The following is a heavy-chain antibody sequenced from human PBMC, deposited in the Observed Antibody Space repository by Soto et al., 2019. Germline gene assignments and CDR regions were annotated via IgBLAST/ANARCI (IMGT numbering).Heavy chain of an antibody. J-gene: IGHJ4*02. Sequence: GESLKISCQASGYSFTAYWITWVRQMPGKGLEWMATIDPSASYVDYSPSFRGHVTFSVDRSITTVYLQWNRLKASDSAMYFCTRRASSSFYHFDFWGQGALVTVSS. CDR1: GYSFTAYW. D-gene: IGHD2-2*01. CDR2: IDPSASYV. V-gene: IGHV5-10-1*01. CDR3: TRRASSSFYHFDF.